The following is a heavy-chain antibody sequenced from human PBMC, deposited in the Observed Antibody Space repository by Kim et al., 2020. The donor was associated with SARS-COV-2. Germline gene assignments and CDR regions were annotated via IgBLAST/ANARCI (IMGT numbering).Heavy chain of an antibody. CDR3: AKSGSDIVVVVAATDYFDY. V-gene: IGHV3-23*01. D-gene: IGHD2-15*01. CDR2: ISGSGGST. Sequence: GGSLRLSCAASGFTFSSYAMSWVRQAPGKGLEWVSAISGSGGSTYYADSVKGRFTISRDNSKNTLYLQMNSLRAEDTAVYYCAKSGSDIVVVVAATDYFDYWGQGTLVTVSS. J-gene: IGHJ4*02. CDR1: GFTFSSYA.